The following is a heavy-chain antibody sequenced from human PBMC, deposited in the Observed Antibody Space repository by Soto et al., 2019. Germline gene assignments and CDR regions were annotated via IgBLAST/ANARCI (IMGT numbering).Heavy chain of an antibody. CDR2: IYYSGNA. D-gene: IGHD3-10*01. V-gene: IGHV4-30-4*01. CDR3: ARYHYGSGSYSFFDY. CDR1: GGSISSDGHW. Sequence: SETLSLTCTVSGGSISSDGHWWSWIHQPPGKGLEWIGYIYYSGNAYYNPSLKSRVTISVDTSKNQFSLKLSSVTAADTAVYYCARYHYGSGSYSFFDYWGHGTLVTVSS. J-gene: IGHJ4*01.